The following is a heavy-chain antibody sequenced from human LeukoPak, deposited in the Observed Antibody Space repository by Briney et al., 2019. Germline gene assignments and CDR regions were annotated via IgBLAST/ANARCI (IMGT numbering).Heavy chain of an antibody. CDR2: IIPILGTA. J-gene: IGHJ4*02. Sequence: ASVKVSCKASGGTFSSYAISWVRQAPGQGLEWMGGIIPILGTANYAQKFQGRVTITTDESTSTAYMELSSLRSEDTAVYYCARAKAAPSLPYYFDYWGQGTLVTVSS. CDR1: GGTFSSYA. V-gene: IGHV1-69*05. D-gene: IGHD2-15*01. CDR3: ARAKAAPSLPYYFDY.